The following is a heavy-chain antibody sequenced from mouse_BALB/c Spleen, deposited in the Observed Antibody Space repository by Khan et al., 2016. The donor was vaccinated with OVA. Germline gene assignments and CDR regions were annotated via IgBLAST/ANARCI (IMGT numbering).Heavy chain of an antibody. CDR2: ISSGGDYT. CDR3: ADHLTGSFAY. V-gene: IGHV5-6*01. J-gene: IGHJ3*01. CDR1: GFTFSSYS. Sequence: EVKLLESGGDLVKPGGSLKLSCAASGFTFSSYSMSWVRQTPDKRLEWVASISSGGDYTYCPDSVKGRFTISRDNAKNTLYLQMSDLKSEDTAMYYCADHLTGSFAYWCQGTLVTVSA. D-gene: IGHD4-1*01.